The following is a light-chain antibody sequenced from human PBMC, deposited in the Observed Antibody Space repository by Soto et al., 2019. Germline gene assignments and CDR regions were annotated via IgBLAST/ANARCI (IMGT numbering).Light chain of an antibody. Sequence: AIRMTQSPSSLSASTGDRVTITCRASQGISSYLAWYQQKPGKAPKLLLYAASTLQSGVPSRFSGSGSGTDFTLTISCLQSEDFATYYCQQYYSYPYTFGHGTKLEIK. CDR1: QGISSY. J-gene: IGKJ2*01. CDR3: QQYYSYPYT. CDR2: AAS. V-gene: IGKV1-8*01.